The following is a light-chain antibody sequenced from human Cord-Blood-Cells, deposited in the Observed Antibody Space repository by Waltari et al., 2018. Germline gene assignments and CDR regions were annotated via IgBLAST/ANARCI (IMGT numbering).Light chain of an antibody. Sequence: QSALTQPASVSGSPGQSITISCTGTSSDVGSYNLVSWYQQHPGKAPKLKIYEGSKRSSGVSNRVSGAKSGNTASLTIAGLRAEDEADYYCCSYAGSSTLVFGGGTKLTGL. CDR1: SSDVGSYNL. CDR3: CSYAGSSTLV. CDR2: EGS. V-gene: IGLV2-23*01. J-gene: IGLJ2*01.